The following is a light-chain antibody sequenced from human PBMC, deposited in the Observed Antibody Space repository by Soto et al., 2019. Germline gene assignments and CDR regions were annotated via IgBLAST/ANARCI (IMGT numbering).Light chain of an antibody. Sequence: EILFTQSPGTLSLSPGERATLSCRASQSVSSSYLAWYQQKHGQAPSILIYGASNRATGIPDRFNGGGSGKDFTLTINRLEPEDFAVYYCQQYAGSPPLTFGGGTKVDIK. J-gene: IGKJ4*01. CDR2: GAS. CDR3: QQYAGSPPLT. CDR1: QSVSSSY. V-gene: IGKV3-20*01.